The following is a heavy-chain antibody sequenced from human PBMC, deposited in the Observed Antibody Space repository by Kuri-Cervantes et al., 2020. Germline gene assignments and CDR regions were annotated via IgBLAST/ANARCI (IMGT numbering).Heavy chain of an antibody. CDR3: AKDSSKLPFDY. CDR1: GFTFSSYG. CDR2: ISYDGSNK. Sequence: GGSLRLSCAASGFTFSSYGMHWVRQAPGKGLEWVAVISYDGSNKYYADSVKGRFTISRDNSKNTLYLQMNSLRAEDTAVYYCAKDSSKLPFDYWGQGTLVTVSS. V-gene: IGHV3-30*18. J-gene: IGHJ4*02. D-gene: IGHD1-7*01.